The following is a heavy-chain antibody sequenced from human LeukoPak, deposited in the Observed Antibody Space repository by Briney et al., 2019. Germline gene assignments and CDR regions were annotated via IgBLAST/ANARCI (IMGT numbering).Heavy chain of an antibody. J-gene: IGHJ4*02. Sequence: SETLSLTCTASGTFVSGFYWTRIRQPPGKGLEWIGFIYSTGTTSYNSSLQSRVTISVDTSKNQFSLKLKSVIAADTAVYYCGGRWRGTIDYWGQGTLVAVSS. CDR2: IYSTGTT. CDR3: GGRWRGTIDY. D-gene: IGHD5-24*01. CDR1: GTFVSGFY. V-gene: IGHV4-4*09.